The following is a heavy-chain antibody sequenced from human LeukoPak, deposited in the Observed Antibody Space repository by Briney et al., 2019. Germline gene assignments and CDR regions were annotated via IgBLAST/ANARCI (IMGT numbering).Heavy chain of an antibody. CDR1: TFTFSSYW. D-gene: IGHD3-3*01. Sequence: GGSLRLSCAASTFTFSSYWMSWVRQAPGKGLEWVAVISYDGSNKYYADSVKGRFTISRDNSKNTLYLQMNSLRAEDTAVYYCARDFEGITIFGAPFRWGQGTLVTVSS. J-gene: IGHJ4*02. V-gene: IGHV3-30-3*01. CDR3: ARDFEGITIFGAPFR. CDR2: ISYDGSNK.